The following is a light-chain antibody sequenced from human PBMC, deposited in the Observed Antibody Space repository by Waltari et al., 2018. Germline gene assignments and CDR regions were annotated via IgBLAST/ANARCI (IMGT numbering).Light chain of an antibody. V-gene: IGKV4-1*01. CDR3: QQCYTFPYT. CDR1: QSVVFSSNNKNY. CDR2: WAS. Sequence: DIVLTQSPDSLAVSLGERATINCKSSQSVVFSSNNKNYLAWYQQKPGQPPKLLITWASTREAGVPDRFSGGGSETDFTLTISSLQAEDVAVYCCQQCYTFPYTFGQGTKLEIK. J-gene: IGKJ2*01.